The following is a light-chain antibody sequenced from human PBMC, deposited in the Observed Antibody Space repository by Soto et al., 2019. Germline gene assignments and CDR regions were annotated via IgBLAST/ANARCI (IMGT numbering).Light chain of an antibody. V-gene: IGLV2-8*01. CDR2: EVN. CDR1: SSDVGAYNY. CDR3: TSYAGSNIWV. J-gene: IGLJ3*02. Sequence: QSALTQPPSASGSPGQSVTISCTGTSSDVGAYNYVSWYQQYTGKAPKLMIYEVNKRPSGVPDRFSGSKSGKTASLTVSGLQPEDEDDYHCTSYAGSNIWVFGGGTKLTVL.